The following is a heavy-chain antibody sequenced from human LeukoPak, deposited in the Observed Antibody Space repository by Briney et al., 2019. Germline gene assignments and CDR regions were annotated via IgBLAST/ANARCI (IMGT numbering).Heavy chain of an antibody. J-gene: IGHJ4*02. D-gene: IGHD3-16*01. Sequence: PGGSLRLSCAASGFTVSRNYMSWVRQAPGKGLEWVSSIYIGGSTYYADSVKGRFTISRDNPNNTLYLQMHSLRAEDTAVYYCAREISRFGIWGQGALVTVSS. CDR2: IYIGGST. CDR3: AREISRFGI. CDR1: GFTVSRNY. V-gene: IGHV3-66*01.